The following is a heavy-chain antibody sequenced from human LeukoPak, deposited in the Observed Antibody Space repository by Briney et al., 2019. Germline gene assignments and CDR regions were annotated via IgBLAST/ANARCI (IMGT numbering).Heavy chain of an antibody. CDR2: IYWDDDK. V-gene: IGHV2-5*02. J-gene: IGHJ3*02. CDR1: GFSLTTGGVG. Sequence: ESGPTLVNPTQTLTLTCTFSGFSLTTGGVGVGWIRQPPGKAPEWLSLIYWDDDKRYSPSLKSRLTITKDTSKNQVVLTMTNMDPVDTATYYCAHTGAGSGWYRGRVGDAFDIWGQGTMVTVSS. CDR3: AHTGAGSGWYRGRVGDAFDI. D-gene: IGHD6-19*01.